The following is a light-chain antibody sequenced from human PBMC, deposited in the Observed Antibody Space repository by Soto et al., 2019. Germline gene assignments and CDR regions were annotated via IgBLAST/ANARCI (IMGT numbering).Light chain of an antibody. Sequence: QSVLTQPASVSGSPGQSITISCTGTSSDVGSHNLVSWYQQFPGKAPKLIIFEASKRPSGVSNRFSGSKSGSTASLTISGLQAEDAADYYCCSNAAGSTYVFGSGTKVTAL. CDR2: EAS. CDR3: CSNAAGSTYV. V-gene: IGLV2-23*01. CDR1: SSDVGSHNL. J-gene: IGLJ1*01.